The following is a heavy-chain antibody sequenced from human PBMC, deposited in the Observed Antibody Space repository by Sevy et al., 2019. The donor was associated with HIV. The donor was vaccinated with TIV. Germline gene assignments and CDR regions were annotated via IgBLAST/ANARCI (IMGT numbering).Heavy chain of an antibody. CDR3: ATTKDYYDSSGYPFDY. D-gene: IGHD3-22*01. V-gene: IGHV1-24*01. CDR1: GSTLSQLS. J-gene: IGHJ4*02. Sequence: ASVKVSCKVSGSTLSQLSMHWVRQAPGKGLEWMGSFDPEDGETIYAQKFQGRLTMTEDTSTDPAYMELSGLRSEDTAVYYGATTKDYYDSSGYPFDYWGQGTLVTVSS. CDR2: FDPEDGET.